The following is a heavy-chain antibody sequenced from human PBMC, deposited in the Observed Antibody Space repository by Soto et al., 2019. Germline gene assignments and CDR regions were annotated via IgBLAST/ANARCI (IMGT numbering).Heavy chain of an antibody. CDR1: GGSTNSRSDY. CDR3: ARQPRGPGYGERGLYFDY. V-gene: IGHV4-39*01. CDR2: VFYSGST. J-gene: IGHJ4*02. Sequence: SETLSLTCTVSGGSTNSRSDYWGWIRQPPGKGLEWIGSVFYSGSTHDNPSLQSRVTISVDTSRNQFSLNLISVTAADTAVYFCARQPRGPGYGERGLYFDYWGQGTLVTVSS. D-gene: IGHD3-16*01.